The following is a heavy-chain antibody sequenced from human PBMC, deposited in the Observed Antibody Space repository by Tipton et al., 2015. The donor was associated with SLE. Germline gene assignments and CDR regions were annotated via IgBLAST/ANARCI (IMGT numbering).Heavy chain of an antibody. Sequence: LRLSCAVYGGSFSGSSWSWIRQPPGKGLQWIGEINNSGSTKYSPSLKSRVILSVDTSKNQFSLRLSSVTAADTAVYYCARGDDFWSASIDYWGQGTLVTVSS. CDR3: ARGDDFWSASIDY. CDR2: INNSGST. J-gene: IGHJ4*02. D-gene: IGHD3-3*01. V-gene: IGHV4-34*01. CDR1: GGSFSGSS.